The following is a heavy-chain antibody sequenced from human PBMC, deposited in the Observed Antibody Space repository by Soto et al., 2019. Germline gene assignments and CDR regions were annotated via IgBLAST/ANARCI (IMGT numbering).Heavy chain of an antibody. Sequence: SETLSLTCAVSGGSISSSNWCSWVRQPPGKGLEWIGEIYHSGSTNYNPSLKSRVTISVDKSKNQFSLKLSSVTAADTAVYYCARVGNGGNSDYYYYYGMDVWGQGTTVTVSS. CDR3: ARVGNGGNSDYYYYYGMDV. D-gene: IGHD2-21*02. V-gene: IGHV4-4*02. CDR1: GGSISSSNW. CDR2: IYHSGST. J-gene: IGHJ6*02.